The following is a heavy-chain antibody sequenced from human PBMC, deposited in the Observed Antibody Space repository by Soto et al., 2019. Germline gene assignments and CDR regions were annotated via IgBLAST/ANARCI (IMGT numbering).Heavy chain of an antibody. V-gene: IGHV3-33*01. J-gene: IGHJ4*02. CDR1: GFTFSSYG. CDR3: ARVSQRGMVDFWSGYTFDY. CDR2: IWYDGSNK. Sequence: GGSLRLSCAASGFTFSSYGMHWVRQAPGKGLEWVAVIWYDGSNKYYADSVKGRFTISRDNSKNTLYLQMNSLRAEDTAVYYCARVSQRGMVDFWSGYTFDYWGQGTLVTVSS. D-gene: IGHD3-3*01.